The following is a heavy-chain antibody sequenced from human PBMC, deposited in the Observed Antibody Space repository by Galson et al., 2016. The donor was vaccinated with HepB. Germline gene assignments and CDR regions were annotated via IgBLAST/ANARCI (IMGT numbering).Heavy chain of an antibody. V-gene: IGHV5-51*01. D-gene: IGHD3-22*01. CDR2: INPGDSDT. Sequence: QSGAEVKKPGESLKITCKASGYSFSTYWIAWVRQMPGKGLEWMGIINPGDSDTRYSPSLQGQVTISTDKSISTAYLEWRSLKTSDTAIYYCARRGSRGYNYALDYWGQGALVTVSS. J-gene: IGHJ4*02. CDR3: ARRGSRGYNYALDY. CDR1: GYSFSTYW.